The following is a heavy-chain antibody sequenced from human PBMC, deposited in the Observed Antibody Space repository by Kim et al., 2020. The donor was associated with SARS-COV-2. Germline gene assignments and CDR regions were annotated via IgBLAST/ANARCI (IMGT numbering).Heavy chain of an antibody. Sequence: YYGDSVKGRVTISRDNAKNSLYLQMNSLRAEDTAVYYCARGGGSNGYLASWGQGTLVTVSS. J-gene: IGHJ4*02. CDR3: ARGGGSNGYLAS. D-gene: IGHD5-18*01. V-gene: IGHV3-7*01.